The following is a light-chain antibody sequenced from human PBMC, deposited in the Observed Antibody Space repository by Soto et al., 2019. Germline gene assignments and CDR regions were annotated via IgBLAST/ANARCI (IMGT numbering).Light chain of an antibody. CDR1: SSDVGGYKY. V-gene: IGLV2-11*01. Sequence: QSALTQPRSVSGSPGQTVTIPCTGTSSDVGGYKYVSWYQHHPDKAPKLIIYDVSEGPSGVPDRFSGSKSGNTASLTISGLQAEDEANYFCCSYEGSHAVVFGGGTKLTVL. CDR3: CSYEGSHAVV. CDR2: DVS. J-gene: IGLJ3*02.